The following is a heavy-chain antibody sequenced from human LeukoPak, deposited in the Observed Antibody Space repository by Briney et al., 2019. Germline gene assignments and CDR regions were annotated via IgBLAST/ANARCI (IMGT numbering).Heavy chain of an antibody. V-gene: IGHV4-39*01. CDR3: ARQPPGIAAAKDY. CDR2: IYYSGST. Sequence: PSETLSLTCTVSGGSISSSSYYWGWIRQPPGKGLEWIGSIYYSGSTYYNPSLKSRVTISVDTSKNQFSLKLSSVTAADTAVYYCARQPPGIAAAKDYWGQGTLVTVSS. D-gene: IGHD6-13*01. J-gene: IGHJ4*02. CDR1: GGSISSSSYY.